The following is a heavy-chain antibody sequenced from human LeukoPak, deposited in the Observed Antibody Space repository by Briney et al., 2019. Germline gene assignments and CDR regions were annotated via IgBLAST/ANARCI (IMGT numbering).Heavy chain of an antibody. D-gene: IGHD3-22*01. J-gene: IGHJ4*02. CDR3: ARVPHYYDSSGYYGSSEFDY. CDR2: FDPEDGET. Sequence: ASVKVSCKVSGYTLTELSMHWVRQAPGKGLEWMGGFDPEDGETIYAQKFQGRVTMTEDTSTDTAYMELSSLRSEDTAVYYCARVPHYYDSSGYYGSSEFDYWGQGTLVTVSS. CDR1: GYTLTELS. V-gene: IGHV1-24*01.